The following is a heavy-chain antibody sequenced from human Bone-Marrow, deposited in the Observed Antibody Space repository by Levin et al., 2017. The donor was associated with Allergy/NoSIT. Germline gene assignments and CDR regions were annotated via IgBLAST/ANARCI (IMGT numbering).Heavy chain of an antibody. CDR1: GSSVSSGGYF. CDR3: ASGGSYIGMDV. V-gene: IGHV4-31*03. Sequence: SQTLSLTCTVSGSSVSSGGYFWTWIRQHPGKGLEWIGLVYYSGTTHYNPSLESRLTISVDTSKNTFSLSLKSVTAADTAVYYCASGGSYIGMDVWGQGTTVIVSS. J-gene: IGHJ6*02. D-gene: IGHD3-10*01. CDR2: VYYSGTT.